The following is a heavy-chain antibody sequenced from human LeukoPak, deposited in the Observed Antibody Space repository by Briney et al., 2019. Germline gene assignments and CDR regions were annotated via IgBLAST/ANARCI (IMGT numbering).Heavy chain of an antibody. D-gene: IGHD3-10*01. CDR3: ARDRVSMVRGVTALDY. Sequence: GGSLRLSCAASGFSFSAYWMTWVRQAPGTGLEWVANINPAGSETYYVDPVKGRFSISRDNAKNLVYLQMNSLRAEDTAVYYCARDRVSMVRGVTALDYWGQGTLVTVSS. J-gene: IGHJ4*02. CDR2: INPAGSET. V-gene: IGHV3-7*01. CDR1: GFSFSAYW.